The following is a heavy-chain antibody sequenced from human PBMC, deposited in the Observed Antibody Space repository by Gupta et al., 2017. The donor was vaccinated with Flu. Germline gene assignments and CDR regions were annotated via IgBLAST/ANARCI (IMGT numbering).Heavy chain of an antibody. CDR2: IYYSGST. CDR3: AREGQGSFWSGYSDYYYYGMDV. J-gene: IGHJ6*02. CDR1: GGSISSGGYY. D-gene: IGHD3-3*01. Sequence: QVQLQESGPGLVKPSQTLSLTCTVSGGSISSGGYYWSWIRQHPGKGLEWIGYIYYSGSTYYNPSLKSRVTISVDTSKNQFSLKLSSVTAADTAVYYCAREGQGSFWSGYSDYYYYGMDVWGQGTTVTVSS. V-gene: IGHV4-31*03.